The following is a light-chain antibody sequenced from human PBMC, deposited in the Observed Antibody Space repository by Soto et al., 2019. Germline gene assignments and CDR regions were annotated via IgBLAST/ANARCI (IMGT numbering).Light chain of an antibody. CDR3: QQYDILPIC. V-gene: IGKV1-33*01. CDR1: QDINIY. Sequence: DSQMNQSTSSLCASLGDRVTITRQATQDINIYLNWYQQKPGKAPNILIYDASNLAIGVPSRFSGSGSGTHCTFTISSLQTEDITTYYGQQYDILPICFGRGTRLEI. CDR2: DAS. J-gene: IGKJ5*01.